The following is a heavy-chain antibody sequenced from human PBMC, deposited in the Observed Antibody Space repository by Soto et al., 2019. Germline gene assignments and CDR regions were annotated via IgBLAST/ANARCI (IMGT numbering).Heavy chain of an antibody. V-gene: IGHV3-23*01. J-gene: IGHJ6*02. Sequence: PGGSLRLSCAASGFIFGGYGMSWVRQAPGKGLEWVSAVTANGGSTYSADSVKGRFTISRDNSKNTLFLQMNSLRAEDTAVYYCASLGVGDWANYYYYYGMDVWGQGTTVTVSS. CDR2: VTANGGST. CDR1: GFIFGGYG. CDR3: ASLGVGDWANYYYYYGMDV. D-gene: IGHD2-21*02.